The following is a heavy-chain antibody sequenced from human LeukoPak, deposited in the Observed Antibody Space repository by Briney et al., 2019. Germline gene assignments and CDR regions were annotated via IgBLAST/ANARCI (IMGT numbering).Heavy chain of an antibody. V-gene: IGHV4-61*02. CDR2: IYAGGET. CDR3: ARMDYYGSGTYHSWFDP. J-gene: IGHJ5*02. CDR1: GDSISTGGYF. Sequence: SETLSLTCTVSGDSISTGGYFWSWIRQPAGKGLEWIGRIYAGGETNYNPSLRSRVTISVDTSRNQFSLKPNSVTAADTAVYYCARMDYYGSGTYHSWFDPWGQGTLVTVSS. D-gene: IGHD3-10*01.